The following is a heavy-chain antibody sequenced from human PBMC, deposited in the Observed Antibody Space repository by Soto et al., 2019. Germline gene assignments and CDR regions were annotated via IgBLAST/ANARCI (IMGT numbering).Heavy chain of an antibody. CDR1: RFTFTSSA. Sequence: GASVKVSCKASRFTFTSSALQGVRQARGQRLEWIGWIVVCSGNTNYAQKFQERVTITRDMSTSTAYMDLSSLRSEDTAVYYCAAEPRWELLTNWFDPWGQGTPVTVSS. J-gene: IGHJ5*02. D-gene: IGHD1-26*01. CDR2: IVVCSGNT. CDR3: AAEPRWELLTNWFDP. V-gene: IGHV1-58*01.